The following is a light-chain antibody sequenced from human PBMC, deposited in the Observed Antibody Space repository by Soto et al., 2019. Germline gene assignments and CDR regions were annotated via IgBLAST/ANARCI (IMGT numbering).Light chain of an antibody. CDR2: DVS. V-gene: IGLV2-11*01. J-gene: IGLJ1*01. CDR1: SSDIGGYNY. CDR3: CSYAGSYNPYV. Sequence: QSVLTQPRSVSGSPGQSITISCSGTSSDIGGYNYVSWYQQHPGKAPKLIIYDVSKRPSGVPDRFAGSKSGNTASLTISGLQADDEADCHCCSYAGSYNPYVLAAGTKVTVL.